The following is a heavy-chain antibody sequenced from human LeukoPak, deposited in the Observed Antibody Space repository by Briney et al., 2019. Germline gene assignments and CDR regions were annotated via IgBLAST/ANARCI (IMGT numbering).Heavy chain of an antibody. D-gene: IGHD3-10*01. V-gene: IGHV3-30*18. Sequence: GSLRLSCAASGFTFSSYGMHWVRQAPGKGLEWVAVISYDGSNKYYADPVKGRFTISRDNSKNTLYLQMNSLRAEDTAVYYCAKRVIESHGMDVWGQGTTVTVSS. CDR1: GFTFSSYG. CDR3: AKRVIESHGMDV. CDR2: ISYDGSNK. J-gene: IGHJ6*02.